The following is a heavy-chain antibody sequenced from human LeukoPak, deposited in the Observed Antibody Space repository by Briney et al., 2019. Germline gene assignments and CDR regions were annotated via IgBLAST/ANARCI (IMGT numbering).Heavy chain of an antibody. D-gene: IGHD6-19*01. CDR2: ISPSSDHI. V-gene: IGHV3-48*01. CDR3: ASPVEVAGRGGF. J-gene: IGHJ4*02. Sequence: PGGSLRLSCAVAGFSFSRFNMHWVRQAPGKGLEWVSYISPSSDHIDYADFVKGRVTISRDNAKNSVYLQMNSLRAEDTALYYCASPVEVAGRGGFWGQGTLVTVSS. CDR1: GFSFSRFN.